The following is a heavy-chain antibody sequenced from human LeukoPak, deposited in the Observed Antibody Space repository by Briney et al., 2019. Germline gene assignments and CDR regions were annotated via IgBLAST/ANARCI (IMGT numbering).Heavy chain of an antibody. Sequence: GGSLRLSCIASGFTFGTYGMNWVRQAPGKGLEWVSAISGSGGTTFHADSVKGRFTISRDNSKNALYLLMNSLRAEDTAIYYCAKEVRVAASNIDYWGQGTLVTVSS. J-gene: IGHJ4*02. CDR3: AKEVRVAASNIDY. CDR2: ISGSGGTT. D-gene: IGHD2-15*01. CDR1: GFTFGTYG. V-gene: IGHV3-23*01.